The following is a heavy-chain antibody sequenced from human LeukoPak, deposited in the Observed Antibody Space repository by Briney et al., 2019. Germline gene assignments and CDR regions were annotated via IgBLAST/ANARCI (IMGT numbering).Heavy chain of an antibody. V-gene: IGHV1-2*02. CDR3: ARSVFGAAAVPTYNWFDP. CDR2: INPNSGGT. CDR1: GCTFTGYY. D-gene: IGHD6-13*01. J-gene: IGHJ5*02. Sequence: ASVKVSCKASGCTFTGYYMHWVRQAPGQGLEWMGWINPNSGGTNYAQKFQGRVTMTRDTSISTAYMELSRLRSDDTAVYYCARSVFGAAAVPTYNWFDPWGQGTLVTVSS.